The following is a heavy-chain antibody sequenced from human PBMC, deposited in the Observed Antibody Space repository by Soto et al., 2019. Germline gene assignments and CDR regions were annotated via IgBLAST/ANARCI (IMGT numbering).Heavy chain of an antibody. D-gene: IGHD6-13*01. Sequence: PSQTLSLTCAISGDSVSSNSAAWNWIRQSPSRGLEWLGRTYYRSKWYNDYAVSVKSRITINPDTSKNQFSLQLNSVTPEDTAVYYCARGSQQQLGRYYYYGMDVWGQGTTVTVSS. CDR1: GDSVSSNSAA. J-gene: IGHJ6*02. V-gene: IGHV6-1*01. CDR3: ARGSQQQLGRYYYYGMDV. CDR2: TYYRSKWYN.